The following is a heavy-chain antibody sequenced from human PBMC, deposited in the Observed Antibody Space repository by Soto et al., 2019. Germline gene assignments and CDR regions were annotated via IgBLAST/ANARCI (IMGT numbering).Heavy chain of an antibody. D-gene: IGHD4-17*01. Sequence: QGQLVQSGAEVKKPGSSVKVSCKASGGTFSSYAISWVRQAPGQGLEWMGGIIPIFGTANYAQKFQGRVTSTADESTSTAYMELSSLRTEDTAVYYCAGSYGGNSGGAGYFDYWGQGTLGTVSS. CDR2: IIPIFGTA. CDR1: GGTFSSYA. V-gene: IGHV1-69*12. J-gene: IGHJ4*02. CDR3: AGSYGGNSGGAGYFDY.